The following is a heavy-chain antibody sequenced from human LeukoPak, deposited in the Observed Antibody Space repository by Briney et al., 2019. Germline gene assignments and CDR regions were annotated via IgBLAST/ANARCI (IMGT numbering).Heavy chain of an antibody. V-gene: IGHV3-11*01. J-gene: IGHJ4*02. D-gene: IGHD3-22*01. CDR3: ARGATYYYDSSGLVGY. CDR2: ISSSGSTI. Sequence: GGSLSLSCAASGFTFSDYYMSWLRQAPGKGLEWVSYISSSGSTIYYADSVKGRFTISRDNANNSLYLQMNSLRAEDTAVYYCARGATYYYDSSGLVGYWGQGTLVTVSS. CDR1: GFTFSDYY.